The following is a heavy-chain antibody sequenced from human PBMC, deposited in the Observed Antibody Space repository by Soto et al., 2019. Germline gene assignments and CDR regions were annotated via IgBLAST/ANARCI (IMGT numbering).Heavy chain of an antibody. V-gene: IGHV3-30-3*01. D-gene: IGHD1-26*01. CDR1: GFTFSSYA. Sequence: QVQLVESGGGVVQPGRSLRLSCAASGFTFSSYAMHWVRQAPGKGLEWVAVISYDGSNKYYADSVKGRFTISRDNSKNTLYLQMNSLRAEDTAMYYCARLSIGSYERRGYWGQGTLVNVSS. CDR3: ARLSIGSYERRGY. J-gene: IGHJ4*02. CDR2: ISYDGSNK.